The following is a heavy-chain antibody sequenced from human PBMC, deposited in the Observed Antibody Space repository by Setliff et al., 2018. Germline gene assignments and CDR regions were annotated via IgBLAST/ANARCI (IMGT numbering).Heavy chain of an antibody. Sequence: GASVKVSCKASGYTFTGYYIHWVRQAPGEGLEWMGCINVNSGDTNYAQKFQGRVIVTRDTSSSTAYMELRSLRPDDTAVYFCARGRIHDSSDYIGNWFDPWGQGTLVTASS. V-gene: IGHV1-2*02. D-gene: IGHD3-22*01. J-gene: IGHJ5*02. CDR1: GYTFTGYY. CDR2: INVNSGDT. CDR3: ARGRIHDSSDYIGNWFDP.